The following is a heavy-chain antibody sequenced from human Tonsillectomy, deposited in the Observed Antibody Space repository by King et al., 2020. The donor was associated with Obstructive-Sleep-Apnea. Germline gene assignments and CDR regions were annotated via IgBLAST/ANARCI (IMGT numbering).Heavy chain of an antibody. V-gene: IGHV4-31*01. CDR3: ARGAVTTSPRLKRRHYYYGMDV. J-gene: IGHJ6*02. CDR1: GGSISSRGYY. Sequence: VQLQESGPGLVKPSQTLSLTCTVSGGSISSRGYYWSWIRQHPGKGLEWIGHIFYSGSTYYNPSLKSLVTISVDTSKNQFSLKVTSVTAADTAVYFCARGAVTTSPRLKRRHYYYGMDVWGQGTTVTVSS. CDR2: IFYSGST. D-gene: IGHD4-11*01.